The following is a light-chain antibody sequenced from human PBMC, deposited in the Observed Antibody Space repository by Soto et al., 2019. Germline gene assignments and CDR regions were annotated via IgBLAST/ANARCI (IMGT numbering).Light chain of an antibody. CDR2: EVS. CDR3: NSFTTSSTYV. Sequence: QSALTQPASVSGSPGQSITISCTGTNNDVGAYNYVSWYQQHPDKAPKLMIFEVSDRPSGVSNRFSGSNSGNTASLTISGLQAEDEADYYCNSFTTSSTYVFGTGTKLTVL. J-gene: IGLJ1*01. V-gene: IGLV2-14*01. CDR1: NNDVGAYNY.